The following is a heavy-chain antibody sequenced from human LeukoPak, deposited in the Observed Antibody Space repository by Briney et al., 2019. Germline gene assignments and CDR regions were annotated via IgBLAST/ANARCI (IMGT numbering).Heavy chain of an antibody. D-gene: IGHD3-10*01. CDR1: GGSISSYY. V-gene: IGHV4-4*07. CDR3: AREDVLLWFGESLHWFDP. CDR2: IYTSGST. J-gene: IGHJ5*02. Sequence: SETLSLTCTVSGGSISSYYWSWIRQPAGKGLEWIGRIYTSGSTNYNPSLKSRVTMSVDTSKNQFSLKLSSVTAADTAVYYCAREDVLLWFGESLHWFDPWGQGTLVTVSS.